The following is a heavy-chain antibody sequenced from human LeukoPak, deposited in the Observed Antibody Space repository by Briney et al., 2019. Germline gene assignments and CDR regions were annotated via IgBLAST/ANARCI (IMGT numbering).Heavy chain of an antibody. V-gene: IGHV3-30-3*01. CDR1: GFSFSSIA. CDR3: ARRLGRDYLDY. D-gene: IGHD3-16*01. J-gene: IGHJ4*02. CDR2: ISYDGSNK. Sequence: PGGSLRLSCAASGFSFSSIAMYWVRQAPGKGLEWVAVISYDGSNKYYADSVKGRITISRDNSNNTLYLQMNSLRDEDTAVYYCARRLGRDYLDYWCQGTLIIVSS.